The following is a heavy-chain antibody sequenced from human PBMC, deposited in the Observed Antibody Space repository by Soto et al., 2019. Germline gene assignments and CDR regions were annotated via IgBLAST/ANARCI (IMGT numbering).Heavy chain of an antibody. CDR2: IISILGIA. V-gene: IGHV1-69*08. D-gene: IGHD3-3*01. J-gene: IGHJ6*02. CDR3: AREGDFPLHINPYYYDGMDV. CDR1: GGTFSSYT. Sequence: QVQLVQSGAEVKKPGSSVKVSCKASGGTFSSYTISWVRQAPGQGLEWMGRIISILGIANYAQKFQGRVTITADKSTSTAYMELSSLRSEDTAVYYCAREGDFPLHINPYYYDGMDVWGQGTTVTVSS.